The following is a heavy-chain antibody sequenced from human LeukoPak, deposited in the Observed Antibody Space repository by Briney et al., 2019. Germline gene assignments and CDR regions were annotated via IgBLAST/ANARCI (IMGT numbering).Heavy chain of an antibody. CDR3: ARAESGQWCIDY. Sequence: GGSLRLSCEASGFTDSTNYMSWVRQAPGKGLEWVSVIYSGGSTYYADSVKGRFTISRDNSKNTLYLQMNSLRAEDTAVYYCARAESGQWCIDYWGQGTLVTVSS. D-gene: IGHD2-15*01. V-gene: IGHV3-66*01. CDR2: IYSGGST. CDR1: GFTDSTNY. J-gene: IGHJ4*02.